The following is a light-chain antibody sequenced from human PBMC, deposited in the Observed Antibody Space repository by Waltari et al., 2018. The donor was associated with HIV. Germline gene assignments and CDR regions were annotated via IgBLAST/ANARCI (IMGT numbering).Light chain of an antibody. Sequence: EIVLTQSPATLSLPPGERATLSCRASQSVSSYLAWYQQKPGQAPRLLIYDASNRATGIPARFSGSGSGTDFTLTISSLEPEDFAVYYCQQRSNWLTFGGGTKVEIK. J-gene: IGKJ4*01. CDR3: QQRSNWLT. CDR2: DAS. V-gene: IGKV3-11*01. CDR1: QSVSSY.